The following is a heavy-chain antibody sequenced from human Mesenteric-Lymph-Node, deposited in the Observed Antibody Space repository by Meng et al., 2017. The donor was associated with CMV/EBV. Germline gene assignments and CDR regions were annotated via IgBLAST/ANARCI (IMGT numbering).Heavy chain of an antibody. D-gene: IGHD1-26*01. V-gene: IGHV4-59*12. CDR1: GASMSSSY. Sequence: GSLRLSCTVSGASMSSSYWNWIRQPPGKGLEWIGSIYYSGSTYYNPSLKSRVTISVDTSKNQFSLKLSSVTAADTAVYYCARDVPVGYYFDYRGQGTLVTVSS. J-gene: IGHJ4*02. CDR2: IYYSGST. CDR3: ARDVPVGYYFDY.